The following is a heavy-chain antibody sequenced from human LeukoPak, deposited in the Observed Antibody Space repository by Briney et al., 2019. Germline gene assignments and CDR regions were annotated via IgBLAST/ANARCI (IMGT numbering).Heavy chain of an antibody. CDR3: ARRVGFYGSGSLNYFDL. J-gene: IGHJ5*01. CDR2: IYHSGST. CDR1: GYSISSGYY. V-gene: IGHV4-38-2*02. D-gene: IGHD3-10*01. Sequence: SETLSLTCTVSGYSISSGYYWGWIRQPPGKGLEWIGSIYHSGSTYYTASLKSRVSISVDTSKNHFVLNLTSVTAADTAVYFCARRVGFYGSGSLNYFDLWGQGILVSVSS.